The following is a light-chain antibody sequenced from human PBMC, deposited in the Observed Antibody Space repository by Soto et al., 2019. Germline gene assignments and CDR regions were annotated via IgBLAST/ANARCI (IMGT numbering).Light chain of an antibody. CDR1: SSDVGGYNY. J-gene: IGLJ2*01. V-gene: IGLV2-14*01. CDR3: TSYTVSNTLVVVV. CDR2: DVS. Sequence: QSALTQPASVSGSPGQSITISCTGTSSDVGGYNYVSWYQHHPDKAPKLMIYDVSNRPSGVSNRFPGSKSGNTAALTISGLQAEDEADYYCTSYTVSNTLVVVVFGGGTKLTVL.